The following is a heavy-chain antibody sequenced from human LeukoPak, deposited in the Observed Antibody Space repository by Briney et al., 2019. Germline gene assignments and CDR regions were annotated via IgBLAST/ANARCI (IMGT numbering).Heavy chain of an antibody. J-gene: IGHJ3*02. CDR1: GFTFSSYS. D-gene: IGHD3-10*01. CDR3: ARWGKLLWFGPAAAFDI. V-gene: IGHV3-21*01. CDR2: ISSSSSYI. Sequence: GGSLRLSCAASGFTFSSYSMNWVRQAPGKGLEWVSSISSSSSYIYYADSVKGRFTISRDNAKNSLYLQMNSLRAEDTAVYYCARWGKLLWFGPAAAFDIWGQGTMVTVSS.